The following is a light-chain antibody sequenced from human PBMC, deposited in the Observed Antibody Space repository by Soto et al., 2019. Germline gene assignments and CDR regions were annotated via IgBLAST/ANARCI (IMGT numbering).Light chain of an antibody. Sequence: QSVLTQPASVSGSPGQSITIPCTGTRSDIGSYNYVSWYQQHPGKAPKLMIYDVSNRPSGISNRFSGSKSGNTASLTISGLQTQDEADYYCSSYTSATTYVFGTGTKFTVL. V-gene: IGLV2-14*01. CDR3: SSYTSATTYV. CDR2: DVS. CDR1: RSDIGSYNY. J-gene: IGLJ1*01.